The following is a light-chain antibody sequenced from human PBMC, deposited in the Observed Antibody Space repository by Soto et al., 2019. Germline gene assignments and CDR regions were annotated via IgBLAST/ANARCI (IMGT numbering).Light chain of an antibody. CDR3: QQYNNWPRT. CDR2: GAS. Sequence: EIVMTQSPAPLSVSPGERAALSCMASQSVSSNLAWYQQKPGQVPRLLIYGASSRATGIPARFSGSGSGTEFTLTISSLQSEDVAVYYCQQYNNWPRTFGQGTKVDIK. V-gene: IGKV3-15*01. CDR1: QSVSSN. J-gene: IGKJ1*01.